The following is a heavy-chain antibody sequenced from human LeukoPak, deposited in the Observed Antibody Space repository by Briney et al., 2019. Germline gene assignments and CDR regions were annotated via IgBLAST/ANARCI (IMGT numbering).Heavy chain of an antibody. D-gene: IGHD3-10*01. V-gene: IGHV3-33*01. Sequence: GGSLTLSCAASGFTFSSYGMHWVRQAPGKELEWVAVIWYDGSNKYYADSVKGRFTISRDNSKNTLYLQMNSLRAEDTAVYYCARDLLLWFGDFTFDYWGQGTLVTVSS. CDR2: IWYDGSNK. CDR1: GFTFSSYG. J-gene: IGHJ4*02. CDR3: ARDLLLWFGDFTFDY.